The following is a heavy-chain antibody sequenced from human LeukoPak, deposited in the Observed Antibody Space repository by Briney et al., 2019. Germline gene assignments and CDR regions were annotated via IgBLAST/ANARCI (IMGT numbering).Heavy chain of an antibody. J-gene: IGHJ4*02. CDR1: RFTFSNYW. CDR2: IDSHGSST. D-gene: IGHD3-22*01. Sequence: VGSLRLSCAASRFTFSNYWMNWVRQAPGKGLVWVSRIDSHGSSTNYADSVKGRFTISRDNSKNTLYLQMNSLRAEDTAVYYCAKDHGYYYDSSGYYKFSYFDYWGQGTLVTVSS. V-gene: IGHV3-74*01. CDR3: AKDHGYYYDSSGYYKFSYFDY.